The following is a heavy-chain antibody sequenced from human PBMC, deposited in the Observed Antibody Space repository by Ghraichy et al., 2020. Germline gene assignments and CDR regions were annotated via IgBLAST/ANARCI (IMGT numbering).Heavy chain of an antibody. CDR3: VRLLVGTTHFDY. D-gene: IGHD1-26*01. J-gene: IGHJ4*02. CDR1: GFTFSSYA. CDR2: ITGGSYTI. Sequence: GESLNISCAASGFTFSSYAMNWVRQAPGKGLEWVSYITGGSYTIFYADSVKGRFTISRDNAKNSLYLQMNSLRDEDTAVYYCVRLLVGTTHFDYWGQGTLVTVSS. V-gene: IGHV3-48*02.